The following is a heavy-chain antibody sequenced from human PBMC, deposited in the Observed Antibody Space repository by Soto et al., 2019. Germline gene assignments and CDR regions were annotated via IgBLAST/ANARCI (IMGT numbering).Heavy chain of an antibody. CDR3: ANWGGLNFPRLY. D-gene: IGHD3-16*01. Sequence: QVRLQESGSRLVKPSGTLSLTCLISGGSLDTDDWWTWVRQTPGKGLEWIGEIHQFFSPNYNSSLKSGDTISSVKSNYQFSLRLSTMTAAGTGIYSCANWGGLNFPRLYWGPGMLVTVAS. J-gene: IGHJ4*02. CDR1: GGSLDTDDW. V-gene: IGHV4-4*02. CDR2: IHQFFSP.